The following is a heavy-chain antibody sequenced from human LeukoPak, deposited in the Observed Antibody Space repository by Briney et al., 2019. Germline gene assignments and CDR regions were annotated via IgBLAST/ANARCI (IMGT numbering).Heavy chain of an antibody. CDR1: GFTFSTYA. CDR3: ARGRKYSYGTYYYGLDV. CDR2: ILYDGNNK. D-gene: IGHD5-18*01. V-gene: IGHV3-30-3*01. J-gene: IGHJ6*02. Sequence: GGSLRLSCVASGFTFSTYAMHWVRQAPGKGLEWVAVILYDGNNKYYTDSVKGRFTISRDNSKNTLYLQMNSLRAEDTAVYYCARGRKYSYGTYYYGLDVWGQGTTVTVCS.